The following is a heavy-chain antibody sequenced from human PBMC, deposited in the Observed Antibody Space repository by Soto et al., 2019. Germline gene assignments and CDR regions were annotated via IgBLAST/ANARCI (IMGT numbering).Heavy chain of an antibody. CDR3: VRRRSKGGYCGGGCLGY. CDR2: VSWNGSKT. J-gene: IGHJ4*02. Sequence: HPGGSLRLSCAASGFTFSNSDMNWVRQAPGKGLEGVSGVSWNGSKTHYADSVKGRFIISRDNSRKFLYQQMNSLRPEDMAVYYCVRRRSKGGYCGGGCLGYWGQGALVTVSS. V-gene: IGHV3-35*01. D-gene: IGHD2-21*02. CDR1: GFTFSNSD.